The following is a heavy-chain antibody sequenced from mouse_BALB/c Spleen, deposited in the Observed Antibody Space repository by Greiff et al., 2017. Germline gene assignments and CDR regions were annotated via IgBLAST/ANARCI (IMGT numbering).Heavy chain of an antibody. V-gene: IGHV5-6-5*01. Sequence: EVQRVESGGGLVKPGGSLKLSCAASGFTFSSYAMSWVRQTPEKRLEWVASISSGGSTYYPDSVKGRFTISRDNARNILYLQMSSLRSEDTAMYYCARGPGYYGSPAWFAYWGQGTLVTVSA. CDR3: ARGPGYYGSPAWFAY. J-gene: IGHJ3*01. CDR2: ISSGGST. D-gene: IGHD1-1*01. CDR1: GFTFSSYA.